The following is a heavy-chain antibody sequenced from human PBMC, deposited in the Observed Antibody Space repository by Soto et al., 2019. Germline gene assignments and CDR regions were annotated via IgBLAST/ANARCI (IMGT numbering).Heavy chain of an antibody. CDR2: ISSTGTI. CDR3: ARDLKLVVPGNYYYYGMDL. CDR1: GGSIRDYF. J-gene: IGHJ6*02. Sequence: QLQLQESGPGLVKPSETLSLTCSVSGGSIRDYFWTWIRQPPGKGLEWIGYISSTGTINYNSSLKRRDTVSLDTSRNLFTLKLISVPPADTAVYFCARDLKLVVPGNYYYYGMDLWGQGTTVTVS. D-gene: IGHD3-10*01. V-gene: IGHV4-59*01.